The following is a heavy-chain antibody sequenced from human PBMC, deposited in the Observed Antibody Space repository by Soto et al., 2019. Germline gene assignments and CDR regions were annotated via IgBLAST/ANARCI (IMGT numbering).Heavy chain of an antibody. D-gene: IGHD2-21*02. CDR2: IHARGST. CDR1: GGSVSDNF. Sequence: SETLSLTCTVFGGSVSDNFSSWVRQPAGKGPEYIGRIHARGSTNYNPSLKSRVTMSVDTSHNQFSLRLSSVTAADTAVYYCARGPYCGGDCFFASWGQGALVTVSS. V-gene: IGHV4-4*07. CDR3: ARGPYCGGDCFFAS. J-gene: IGHJ5*01.